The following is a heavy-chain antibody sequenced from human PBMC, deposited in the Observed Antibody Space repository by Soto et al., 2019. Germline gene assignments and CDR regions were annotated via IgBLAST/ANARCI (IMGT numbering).Heavy chain of an antibody. Sequence: PSETLSLTCTVSGGSISSYYWSWTRQPPGKGLEWIGYIYFRGTTNYNPSLKSRGTMSADTSKNQFSLKLNSVTAADTAVYYCARMNYYDTSGYPFDYWGQAMMVTVSS. CDR2: IYFRGTT. V-gene: IGHV4-59*01. CDR3: ARMNYYDTSGYPFDY. CDR1: GGSISSYY. J-gene: IGHJ4*02. D-gene: IGHD3-22*01.